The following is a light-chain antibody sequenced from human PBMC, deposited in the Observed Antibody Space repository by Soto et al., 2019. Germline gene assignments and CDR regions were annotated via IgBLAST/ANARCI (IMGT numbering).Light chain of an antibody. CDR3: QTWDTGIRV. V-gene: IGLV4-69*01. CDR1: SGHSNYV. J-gene: IGLJ2*01. Sequence: QLVLTQSPSASASLGASVKLTCTLSSGHSNYVIAWHQQQPEKGPRHLMKLNSDGSHSKGDGILFRFSGSSSGAERYLTISSLQSEDEADYSCQTWDTGIRVFGGGTKLTVL. CDR2: LNSDGSH.